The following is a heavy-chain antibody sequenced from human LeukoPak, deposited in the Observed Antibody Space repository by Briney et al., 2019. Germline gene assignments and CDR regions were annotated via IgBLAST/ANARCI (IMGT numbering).Heavy chain of an antibody. D-gene: IGHD6-13*01. CDR3: AKGGIPAGPGY. Sequence: GGSLRLSCAGSGFTFSSYAMSWVRQAPGQGLEWVSAISGSGGSTYYADSVKGRFTISRDNSKNTLYLQMNSLRAEDTAVYYCAKGGIPAGPGYWGQGTLVTVSS. CDR1: GFTFSSYA. J-gene: IGHJ4*02. V-gene: IGHV3-23*01. CDR2: ISGSGGST.